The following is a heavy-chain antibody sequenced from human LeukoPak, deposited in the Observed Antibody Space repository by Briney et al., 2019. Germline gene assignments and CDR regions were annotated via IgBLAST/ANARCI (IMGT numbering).Heavy chain of an antibody. CDR2: IIPIFRTP. J-gene: IGHJ6*02. V-gene: IGHV1-69*01. CDR1: GGTLSNYA. D-gene: IGHD5-18*01. CDR3: ASETRRGYSYSYAFGYRYYGLDV. Sequence: SVKVSCKASGGTLSNYAISWVRQAPGQGLEWMGGIIPIFRTPEYAQKFQGRLTIVADESANTAFMDLSSLRSDDTAVYYCASETRRGYSYSYAFGYRYYGLDVWGQGTTVTVSS.